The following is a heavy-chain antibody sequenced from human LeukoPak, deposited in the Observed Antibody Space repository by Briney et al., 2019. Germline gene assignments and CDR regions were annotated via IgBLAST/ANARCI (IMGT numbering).Heavy chain of an antibody. Sequence: SVKVSCKASGDTFNNYTITWLRQAPRQGLEWMGWIIPIFDITNYAQNFQGRVTIIADKPTSAVYMDLSRLRPEDTAVYYCARESTYSVVVDSYAFDVWGQGTLVTVSS. CDR3: ARESTYSVVVDSYAFDV. V-gene: IGHV1-69*10. D-gene: IGHD2-21*01. J-gene: IGHJ3*01. CDR1: GDTFNNYT. CDR2: IIPIFDIT.